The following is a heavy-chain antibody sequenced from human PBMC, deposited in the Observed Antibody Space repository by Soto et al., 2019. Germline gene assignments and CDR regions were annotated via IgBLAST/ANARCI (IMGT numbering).Heavy chain of an antibody. CDR2: INPNSGGT. D-gene: IGHD3-10*01. Sequence: QVPLVQSGAEVKKPGASVKVSCKASGYTFTGYYMHWVRQAPGQGLEWMGWINPNSGGTNYAQKFQGRVTMTRDTSISTAYMELSRLRSDDTAVYYCARDLARRVRGVINPYYYGMDVWGQGTTVTVSS. V-gene: IGHV1-2*02. CDR3: ARDLARRVRGVINPYYYGMDV. J-gene: IGHJ6*02. CDR1: GYTFTGYY.